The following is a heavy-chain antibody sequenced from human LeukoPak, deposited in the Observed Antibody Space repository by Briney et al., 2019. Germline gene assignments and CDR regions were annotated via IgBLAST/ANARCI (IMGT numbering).Heavy chain of an antibody. Sequence: PSGTLSLTCTVSGGSISSYYWSWIRQPPGKGLEWIGYIYYSGSTNYNPSLKSRVTISVDTSKDQFSLKLSSVTAADTAVYYCARVRGYSYGSFLGSFDYWGQGTLVTVSS. CDR1: GGSISSYY. V-gene: IGHV4-59*01. D-gene: IGHD5-18*01. CDR2: IYYSGST. J-gene: IGHJ4*02. CDR3: ARVRGYSYGSFLGSFDY.